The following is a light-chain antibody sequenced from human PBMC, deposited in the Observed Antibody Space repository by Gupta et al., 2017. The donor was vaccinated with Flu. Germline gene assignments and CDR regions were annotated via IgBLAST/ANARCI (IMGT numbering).Light chain of an antibody. Sequence: QSVLTQPPSASATPGQRVTISCSVSSSNIGSNAVNWFQQLPGTAPKLLIYSNNQRPSGVPDRFSGSKSGTSASLAISGLQSEDEADYHCAAWDDSLSAWVFGGGTKLTVL. CDR3: AAWDDSLSAWV. J-gene: IGLJ3*02. CDR1: SSNIGSNA. CDR2: SNN. V-gene: IGLV1-44*01.